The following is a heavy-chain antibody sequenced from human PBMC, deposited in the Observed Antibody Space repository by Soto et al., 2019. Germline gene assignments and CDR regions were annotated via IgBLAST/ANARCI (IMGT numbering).Heavy chain of an antibody. J-gene: IGHJ4*02. Sequence: QVQLVQSGVEVQKPGASVKVSCKASGYTFTSYVINWLRQAPGQGLEWMGWISPYKGNTSHRQKLQRRVTMTANTATSIAYMGLRSLKSEVTGLYYCASEGGVWVSVRDYVYWVQGTLVTVSS. CDR3: ASEGGVWVSVRDYVY. D-gene: IGHD3-16*01. CDR1: GYTFTSYV. CDR2: ISPYKGNT. V-gene: IGHV1-18*04.